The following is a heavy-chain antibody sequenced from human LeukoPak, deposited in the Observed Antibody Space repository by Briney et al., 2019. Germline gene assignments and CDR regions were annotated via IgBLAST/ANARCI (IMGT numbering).Heavy chain of an antibody. D-gene: IGHD3-22*01. V-gene: IGHV4-59*08. J-gene: IGHJ4*02. CDR1: GGSISSYY. CDR3: ARHFPPYYYDSSGYYPYFDY. Sequence: SETLSLTCTVSGGSISSYYWSWIRQPPGKGLEWIGYIYYSGSTNYNPSLKSRVTISVDTSKNQFSLKLSSVTAADMAVYYCARHFPPYYYDSSGYYPYFDYWGQGTLVTVSS. CDR2: IYYSGST.